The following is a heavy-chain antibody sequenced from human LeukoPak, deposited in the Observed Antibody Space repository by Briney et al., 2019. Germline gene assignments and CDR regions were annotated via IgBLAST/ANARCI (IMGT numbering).Heavy chain of an antibody. J-gene: IGHJ4*02. V-gene: IGHV1-2*02. CDR3: ARGRDYGSYFDY. Sequence: ASVXVSCKASXXTXXXXXXXXXXXXXGXXXXWXXXXXPXSXGTNXAQXFQGXVXMTRDTSISTAYMELSRLRSDDTAVYYCARGRDYGSYFDYWGQGTLVTVSS. D-gene: IGHD1-26*01. CDR1: XXTXXXXX. CDR2: XXPXSXGT.